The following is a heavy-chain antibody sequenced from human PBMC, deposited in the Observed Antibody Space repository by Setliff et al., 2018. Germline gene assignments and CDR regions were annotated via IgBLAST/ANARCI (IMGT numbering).Heavy chain of an antibody. Sequence: PGGSLRLSCAASGFTFSNFAMTWVRQAPGKGLEWVSYISSSSSTIYYADSVKGRFTISRDNAKNSLYLQMNSLRAEDTAVYYCATPSGGYYFDYWGQGTLVTVSS. J-gene: IGHJ4*02. CDR3: ATPSGGYYFDY. D-gene: IGHD1-26*01. V-gene: IGHV3-48*04. CDR1: GFTFSNFA. CDR2: ISSSSSTI.